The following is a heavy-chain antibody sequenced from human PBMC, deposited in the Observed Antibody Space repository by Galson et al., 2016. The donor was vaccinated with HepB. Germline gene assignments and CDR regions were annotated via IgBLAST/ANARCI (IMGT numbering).Heavy chain of an antibody. V-gene: IGHV4-31*03. CDR3: ARYGSWTGFDY. CDR1: LDTISITGYF. Sequence: TLSLTCTVSLDTISITGYFWSWVRQLPGGGLEWIGYISHSGSVYLNPSLKSRSVISVDTSKNQCSQDVRSVTAADPAVYFCARYGSWTGFDYWGRGTLVTVSS. J-gene: IGHJ4*02. D-gene: IGHD6-13*01. CDR2: ISHSGSV.